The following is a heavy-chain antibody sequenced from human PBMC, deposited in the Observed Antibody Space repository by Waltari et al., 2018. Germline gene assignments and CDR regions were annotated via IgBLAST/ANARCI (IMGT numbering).Heavy chain of an antibody. Sequence: QLLESGGDLVQPGGSLRLSCAASGFSFSNYGMTWFLQAPGKGLQWVASIRAINGNTYYPEPVKGRFTISRDDSKNTRHLQMDSMRAEDTAMYYCAKKMTDNLYSFYFDAWGQGTLVTVSS. V-gene: IGHV3-23*01. J-gene: IGHJ4*02. D-gene: IGHD2-15*01. CDR2: IRAINGNT. CDR1: GFSFSNYG. CDR3: AKKMTDNLYSFYFDA.